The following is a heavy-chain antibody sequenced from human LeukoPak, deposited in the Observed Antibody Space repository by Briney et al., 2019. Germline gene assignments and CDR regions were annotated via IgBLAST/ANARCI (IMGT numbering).Heavy chain of an antibody. Sequence: SETLSLTCAVYGGSFSGYYWSWIRQPPGKGLEWIGEINHSGSTNYNPSLKSRVTISVDTSKNQFSLKLSSVTAADTAVYYCARSQLYGDYDWFDPWGQGTLVTVSS. V-gene: IGHV4-34*01. J-gene: IGHJ5*02. D-gene: IGHD4-17*01. CDR3: ARSQLYGDYDWFDP. CDR2: INHSGST. CDR1: GGSFSGYY.